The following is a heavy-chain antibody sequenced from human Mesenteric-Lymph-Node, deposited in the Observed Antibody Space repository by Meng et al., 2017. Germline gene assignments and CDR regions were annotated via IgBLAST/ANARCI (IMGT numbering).Heavy chain of an antibody. Sequence: SETLSLTCTVSGGSVTGGNSYWTWIRQPPGRALEWVGYVYSSGDTKYNPSLKSRVTISVDTSKNQFSLKLNSVSAADTAVYYCARMPLKSSSGYYHFDYWGQGTLVTVSS. V-gene: IGHV4-61*01. CDR1: GGSVTGGNSY. CDR2: VYSSGDT. CDR3: ARMPLKSSSGYYHFDY. D-gene: IGHD3-22*01. J-gene: IGHJ4*02.